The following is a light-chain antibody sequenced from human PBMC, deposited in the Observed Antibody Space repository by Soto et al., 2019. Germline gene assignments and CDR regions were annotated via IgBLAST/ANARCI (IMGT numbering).Light chain of an antibody. J-gene: IGLJ7*01. CDR1: SSNIGAGYD. Sequence: QSVLTQSPSVSGAPGQRVTISCTGSSSNIGAGYDVHWYQQLPGTAPKLLIYDNNNRPSGVPDRFSGSKSGTSASLAITGLQAEDEAEYYCQSYDSGLSGSVFGGGTKLTVL. CDR3: QSYDSGLSGSV. CDR2: DNN. V-gene: IGLV1-40*01.